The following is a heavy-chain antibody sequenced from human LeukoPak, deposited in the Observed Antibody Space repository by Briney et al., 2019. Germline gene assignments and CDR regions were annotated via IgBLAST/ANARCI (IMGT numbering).Heavy chain of an antibody. D-gene: IGHD3-10*01. CDR2: ISSSGSTI. CDR3: ARESGWGHLDY. Sequence: PGGSLRLSCAASGFTFSSYEMNWVRQAPGKGLEWVSYISSSGSTIYYADSVKGRFTISRDNAKNSLYLQMNSLRAEDTAVYYCARESGWGHLDYWGQGTLVTVSS. CDR1: GFTFSSYE. V-gene: IGHV3-48*03. J-gene: IGHJ4*02.